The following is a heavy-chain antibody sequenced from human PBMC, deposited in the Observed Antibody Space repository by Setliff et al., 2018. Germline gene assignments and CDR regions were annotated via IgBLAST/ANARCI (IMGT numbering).Heavy chain of an antibody. CDR1: AYSFSGYY. CDR2: MNTNSGDT. V-gene: IGHV1-8*02. CDR3: ARGALVLQFLEWLPRFYYMDV. Sequence: ASVKVSCKTSAYSFSGYYIHWVRQAPGQGLEWMGWMNTNSGDTKYTQKFQGRVTMTRNTSISTAYMELRSRRSEDTAGYFCARGALVLQFLEWLPRFYYMDVWGKGTTVTVSS. D-gene: IGHD3-3*01. J-gene: IGHJ6*03.